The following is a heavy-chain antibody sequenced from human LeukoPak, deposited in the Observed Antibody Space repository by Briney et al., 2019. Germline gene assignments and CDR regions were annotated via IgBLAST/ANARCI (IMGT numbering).Heavy chain of an antibody. D-gene: IGHD5-12*01. J-gene: IGHJ5*02. CDR1: GFTFSSYS. Sequence: PGGSLRLSCAASGFTFSSYSMNWVRQALGKGLDWVSSISSSSSYIYYADSVKGRFTISRDNAKNSLYPQMNSLRAEDTAVYYCARDRSGGYSGYDAKWFDPWGQGTLVTVSS. CDR2: ISSSSSYI. V-gene: IGHV3-21*01. CDR3: ARDRSGGYSGYDAKWFDP.